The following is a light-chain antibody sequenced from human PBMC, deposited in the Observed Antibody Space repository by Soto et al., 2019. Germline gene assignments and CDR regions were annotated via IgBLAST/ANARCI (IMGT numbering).Light chain of an antibody. CDR2: DGS. CDR1: QNLHSF. J-gene: IGKJ5*01. V-gene: IGKV3-11*01. CDR3: QQRTRWPMT. Sequence: EIVLTQSPATLSVSTGERVTLSSRASQNLHSFLTWYQQRPGQAPRPLIYDGSKRAAGVPDRISGDGSGTDYTLTISSLEPEDFAVYYCQQRTRWPMTFGQGTRLEIK.